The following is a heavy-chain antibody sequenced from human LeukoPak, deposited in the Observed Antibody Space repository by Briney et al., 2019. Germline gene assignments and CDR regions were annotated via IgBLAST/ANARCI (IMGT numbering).Heavy chain of an antibody. V-gene: IGHV3-30*03. J-gene: IGHJ6*02. CDR2: ISYDGSNK. CDR3: AHYYYGMDV. CDR1: GFTFSSYG. Sequence: GGSLRLSCAASGFTFSSYGMHWVRQAPGKGLEWVAVISYDGSNKYYADSVKGRFTISRDNSKNTLYLQMNSLRAEDTAVYYCAHYYYGMDVWGQGTTVTVSS.